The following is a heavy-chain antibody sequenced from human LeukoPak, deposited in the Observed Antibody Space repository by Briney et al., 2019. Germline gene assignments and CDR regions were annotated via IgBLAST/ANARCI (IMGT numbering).Heavy chain of an antibody. CDR2: ISSSGSTI. J-gene: IGHJ6*03. D-gene: IGHD1-26*01. Sequence: GGSLRLSCAASGFTFSSYEMNWVRQAPGKGLEWVSYISSSGSTIYYADSVKGRFTISRDNAKNSLYLQMNSLRAEDTAVYYCARGDGGSYFSYYYYMDVWGKGTTVTISS. CDR1: GFTFSSYE. CDR3: ARGDGGSYFSYYYYMDV. V-gene: IGHV3-48*03.